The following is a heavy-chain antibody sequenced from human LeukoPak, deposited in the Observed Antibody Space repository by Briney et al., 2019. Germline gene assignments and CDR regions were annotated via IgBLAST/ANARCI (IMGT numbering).Heavy chain of an antibody. D-gene: IGHD6-13*01. J-gene: IGHJ4*02. Sequence: GGSLRLSCAASGFTFSNYAISWVRQAPGKGLEWVAAIRGSGGSTYSADSVKGRFTISRDNSKNTLYLQMNSLRAEDTAVYYCAKGSSSWYVGRNDYWGQGTLVTVSS. V-gene: IGHV3-23*01. CDR1: GFTFSNYA. CDR3: AKGSSSWYVGRNDY. CDR2: IRGSGGST.